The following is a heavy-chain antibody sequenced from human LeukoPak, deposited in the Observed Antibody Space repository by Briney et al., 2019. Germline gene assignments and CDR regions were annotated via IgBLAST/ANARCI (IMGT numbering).Heavy chain of an antibody. V-gene: IGHV1-2*02. D-gene: IGHD6-13*01. CDR1: GYTFTGYY. Sequence: GASVKVSCKASGYTFTGYYMHWVRQAPGQGPEWMGWINPNSGGTNYAQKFQGRVTMTSDTSTSTAYMELSRLRSDDTAVYYCARIAAAGTFFYYYGMDVWGQGTTVTVSS. CDR3: ARIAAAGTFFYYYGMDV. J-gene: IGHJ6*02. CDR2: INPNSGGT.